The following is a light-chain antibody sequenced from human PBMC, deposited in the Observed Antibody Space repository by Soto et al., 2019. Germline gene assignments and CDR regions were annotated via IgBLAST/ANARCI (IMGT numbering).Light chain of an antibody. V-gene: IGKV1-5*01. J-gene: IGKJ2*01. CDR2: DAS. Sequence: DIQMTQSPSTLSASVGDRVTITCRASQSISSWLAWYQQKPGKAPKLLIYDASSLESGVPSRFSGSGSGTEFTLTISSLQPDVFATYYCQQYNSPYTFGQGTKLEIK. CDR3: QQYNSPYT. CDR1: QSISSW.